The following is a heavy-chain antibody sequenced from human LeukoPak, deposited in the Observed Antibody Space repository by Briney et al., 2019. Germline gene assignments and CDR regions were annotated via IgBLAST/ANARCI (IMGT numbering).Heavy chain of an antibody. Sequence: SETLSLTCTVSNYSISSAYYWGWIRQPPGKGLEWIGSIYYSGSTYYNPSLKSRVTISVDTSKNQFSLKLSSVTAADTAVYCCARDLGSGYPGYWGQGTLVTVSS. CDR3: ARDLGSGYPGY. V-gene: IGHV4-38-2*02. CDR2: IYYSGST. D-gene: IGHD3-22*01. J-gene: IGHJ4*02. CDR1: NYSISSAYY.